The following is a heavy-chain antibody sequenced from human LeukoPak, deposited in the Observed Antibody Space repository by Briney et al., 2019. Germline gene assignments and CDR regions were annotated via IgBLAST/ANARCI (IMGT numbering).Heavy chain of an antibody. CDR1: GFTFSNYA. V-gene: IGHV3-64D*06. D-gene: IGHD6-13*01. CDR2: ITGNGGST. Sequence: QPGGSLRLSCSASGFTFSNYAMNWVRQAPGKGLEYVSAITGNGGSTFHADSVKGRFVISRDNSKNTLYLQMSSLRAEDTAVYYCAKSGSSSWYVDSWGQGTLVTVSS. CDR3: AKSGSSSWYVDS. J-gene: IGHJ4*02.